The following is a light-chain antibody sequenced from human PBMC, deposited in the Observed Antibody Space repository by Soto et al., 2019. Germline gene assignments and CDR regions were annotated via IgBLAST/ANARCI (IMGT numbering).Light chain of an antibody. CDR2: DAS. Sequence: DVQLTQSPSSLSASVGHRVTVICQASQDINKYLNWYQQKPGKAPKVLIYDASNLKPGVPPRFSGSRSGTDFTFTISSLQPEDIATYYCQQYGNLPFTFGGGTKVEIK. V-gene: IGKV1-33*01. CDR3: QQYGNLPFT. J-gene: IGKJ4*01. CDR1: QDINKY.